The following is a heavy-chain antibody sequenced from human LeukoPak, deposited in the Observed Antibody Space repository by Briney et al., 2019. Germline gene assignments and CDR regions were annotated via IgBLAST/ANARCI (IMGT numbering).Heavy chain of an antibody. CDR2: IYQSGTT. CDR3: GRGGIAAAASGIDF. Sequence: SETLSLTCAVSGGSISSGGFSWNWIRQPPGKGLEWIGYIYQSGTTYYNPSLKSRVTISVDRPKNQFSLKPSSVTAADTAVYYCGRGGIAAAASGIDFWGPGTLVTVSS. CDR1: GGSISSGGFS. V-gene: IGHV4-30-2*01. J-gene: IGHJ4*02. D-gene: IGHD6-13*01.